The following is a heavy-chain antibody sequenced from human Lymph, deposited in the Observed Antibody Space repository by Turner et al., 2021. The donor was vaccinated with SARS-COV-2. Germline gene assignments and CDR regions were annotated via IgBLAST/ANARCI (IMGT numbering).Heavy chain of an antibody. J-gene: IGHJ4*02. CDR1: GGSFSSYY. Sequence: QVQLQLWGAGLSRPSDTLSRTCAVYGGSFSSYYWSWIRQPPGKGLEWIAEINRSGSTNYNPALKSRVTISVDTAKNQFSQKLSSVTAADAAVYYCAREALLDSSGSFDYWGQGTLVTVSS. CDR2: INRSGST. D-gene: IGHD6-19*01. CDR3: AREALLDSSGSFDY. V-gene: IGHV4-34*01.